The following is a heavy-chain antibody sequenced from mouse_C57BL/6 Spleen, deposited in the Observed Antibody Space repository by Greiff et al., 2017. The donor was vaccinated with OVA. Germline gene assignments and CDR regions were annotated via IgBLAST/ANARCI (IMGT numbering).Heavy chain of an antibody. CDR1: GFSLISYG. V-gene: IGHV2-4*01. CDR3: AKRGVTTGAMDY. Sequence: VMLVESGPGLVQPSQSLSITCTVSGFSLISYGVHWVRQPPGKGLEWLGVIWSGGSTDYNAAFISRLSISKDNSKSQVFFKMNSLQTDDTAIYYCAKRGVTTGAMDYWGQGTSVTVSS. J-gene: IGHJ4*01. CDR2: IWSGGST. D-gene: IGHD2-2*01.